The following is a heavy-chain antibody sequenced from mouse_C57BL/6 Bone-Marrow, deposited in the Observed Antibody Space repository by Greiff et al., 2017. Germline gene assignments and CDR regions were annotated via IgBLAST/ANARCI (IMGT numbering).Heavy chain of an antibody. J-gene: IGHJ3*01. Sequence: EVQRVESGTVLARPGASVKMSCKTSGYTFTSYWMHWVKQRPGQGLEWIGAIYPGNSDPSYNQKFTGKAKLTAVTSASTAYMELSSLTNEDSAVYYCTRWDDGYLAWFAYWGQGTLGTVSA. CDR3: TRWDDGYLAWFAY. D-gene: IGHD2-3*01. V-gene: IGHV1-5*01. CDR1: GYTFTSYW. CDR2: IYPGNSDP.